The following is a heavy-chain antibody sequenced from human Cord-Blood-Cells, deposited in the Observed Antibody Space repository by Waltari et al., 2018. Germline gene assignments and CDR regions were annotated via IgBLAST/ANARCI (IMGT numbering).Heavy chain of an antibody. V-gene: IGHV3-15*01. D-gene: IGHD7-27*01. CDR1: GFTFSNAW. CDR3: TTAIETGDEERYFDY. J-gene: IGHJ4*02. CDR2: IKSKTDGGTT. Sequence: EVQLVESGGGLVKPGGSLRLSCAASGFTFSNAWMSWVRQAPGKGLEWVGHIKSKTDGGTTDYAAPVKGRFTISRDDSKNTLYLQMNSLKTEDTAVYYCTTAIETGDEERYFDYWGQGTLVTVSS.